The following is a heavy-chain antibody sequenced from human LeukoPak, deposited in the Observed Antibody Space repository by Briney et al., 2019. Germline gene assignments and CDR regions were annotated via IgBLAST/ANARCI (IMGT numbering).Heavy chain of an antibody. J-gene: IGHJ4*02. CDR3: ARDGAYYYGSSGYYQFDY. V-gene: IGHV1-18*01. CDR2: ISAYNGNT. D-gene: IGHD3-22*01. Sequence: ASVTLSCKASGYTFTSYGISWVRQAPGQGLEWMGWISAYNGNTNYAQKLQGRVTMTTDTSTSTAYMELRSLRSDDTAVYYCARDGAYYYGSSGYYQFDYWGQGTLVTVSS. CDR1: GYTFTSYG.